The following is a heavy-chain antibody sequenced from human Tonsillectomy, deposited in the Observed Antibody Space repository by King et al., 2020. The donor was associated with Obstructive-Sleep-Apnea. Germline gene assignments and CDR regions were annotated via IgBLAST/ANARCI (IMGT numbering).Heavy chain of an antibody. CDR2: ISSQCSAI. CDR3: ARSTKRGYSFMDV. Sequence: QLVQSGGGLVKPGGSLRLSCAASEFTFSDYYMSWIRQAPGRGLEWLSFISSQCSAIYYAYSVKGRFTISRDDAKNSLYLQMKSLRAEDTAVYYCARSTKRGYSFMDVWGQGTTVTVSS. V-gene: IGHV3-11*01. D-gene: IGHD5-18*01. J-gene: IGHJ6*02. CDR1: EFTFSDYY.